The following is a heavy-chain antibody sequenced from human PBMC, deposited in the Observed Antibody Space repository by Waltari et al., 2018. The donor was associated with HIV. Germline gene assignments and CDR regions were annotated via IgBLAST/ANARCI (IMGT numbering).Heavy chain of an antibody. D-gene: IGHD3-10*01. V-gene: IGHV3-7*01. Sequence: VQLVESGGGLVQPGGSLRLSCAASGFRFSDFSVGWVRKAPGRGVEWVGNMNNDGSKKGYADSLRGRFTVSRDNTKNSLWLQMNSLRSEDTAVYYCVRDDCFHSGSCHSVDWGRGTLVTVSS. CDR3: VRDDCFHSGSCHSVD. CDR2: MNNDGSKK. J-gene: IGHJ4*02. CDR1: GFRFSDFS.